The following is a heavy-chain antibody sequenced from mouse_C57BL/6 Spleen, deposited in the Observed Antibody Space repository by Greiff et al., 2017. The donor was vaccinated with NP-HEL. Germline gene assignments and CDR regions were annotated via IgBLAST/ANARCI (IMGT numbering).Heavy chain of an antibody. CDR1: GFNIKDYY. V-gene: IGHV14-1*01. CDR2: IDPEDGDT. J-gene: IGHJ4*01. D-gene: IGHD1-1*01. CDR3: TTVYYYGSNAMDY. Sequence: EVQLQQSGAELVRPGASVKLSCTASGFNIKDYYMHWVKQRPEQGLEWIGRIDPEDGDTEYAPKFQGKATMTADPSSNTAYLQLSSLTSEDTAVYYCTTVYYYGSNAMDYWGQGTSVTVSS.